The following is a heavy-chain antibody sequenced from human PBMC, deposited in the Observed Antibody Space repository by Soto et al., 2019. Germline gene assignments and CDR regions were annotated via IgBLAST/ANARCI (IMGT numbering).Heavy chain of an antibody. Sequence: PAGSLSLSCLGSGFDFRNYSLTWVCLGTGKGRDGVTYNGSSGSPTYYAGSVKCRFTVSMDNAKKSLYLQMNSLRAEDTVVYYCARMTSSISPGRWGQGTLVTVSS. CDR1: GFDFRNYS. CDR2: NGSSGSPT. CDR3: ARMTSSISPGR. V-gene: IGHV3-48*01. D-gene: IGHD2-2*01. J-gene: IGHJ4*02.